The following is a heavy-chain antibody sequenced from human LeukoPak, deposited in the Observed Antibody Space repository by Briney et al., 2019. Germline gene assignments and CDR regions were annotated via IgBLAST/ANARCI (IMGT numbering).Heavy chain of an antibody. D-gene: IGHD5-18*01. CDR1: GGSISSYY. J-gene: IGHJ4*02. CDR3: ARAGYSYGYFFDY. V-gene: IGHV4-59*01. Sequence: SETLSLTCTVSGGSISSYYWSWIRQPPGKGLEWIGYIYYSGSTNYNPSLKSRVTISVDTSKNQFSLKLSSVAAADTAVYYCARAGYSYGYFFDYWGQGTLVTVSS. CDR2: IYYSGST.